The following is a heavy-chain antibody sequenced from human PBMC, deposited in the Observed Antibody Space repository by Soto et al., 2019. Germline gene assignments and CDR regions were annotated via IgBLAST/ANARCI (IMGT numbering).Heavy chain of an antibody. J-gene: IGHJ4*02. V-gene: IGHV3-15*01. CDR2: IKSKTDGGTT. D-gene: IGHD6-19*01. CDR3: TTDMEQWLEYQPSDY. Sequence: GGSLRLSCAASGFTFSNAWMSWVRQAPGKGLEWVGRIKSKTDGGTTDYAAPVKGRFTISRDDSKNTLYLQMNSLKTEDTAVYYCTTDMEQWLEYQPSDYWGQGTLVTVSS. CDR1: GFTFSNAW.